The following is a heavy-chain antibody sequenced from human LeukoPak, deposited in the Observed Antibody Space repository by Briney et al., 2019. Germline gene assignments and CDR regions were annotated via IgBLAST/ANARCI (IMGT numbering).Heavy chain of an antibody. V-gene: IGHV3-23*01. CDR2: ISGSGGTS. CDR3: AKGVYYYDSSAYYYTYYFDY. CDR1: GFPFSSYA. Sequence: GGSLRLSCAASGFPFSSYAMSWVRQAPGKGLEWVSAISGSGGTSYFADSVKGRFTISRDNFKNTLYLQMNTLRAEDTAVYYCAKGVYYYDSSAYYYTYYFDYWGQGTLVTVSS. J-gene: IGHJ4*02. D-gene: IGHD3-22*01.